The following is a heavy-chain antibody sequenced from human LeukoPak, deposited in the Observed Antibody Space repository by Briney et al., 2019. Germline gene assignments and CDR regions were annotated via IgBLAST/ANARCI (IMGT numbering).Heavy chain of an antibody. Sequence: SETLSLTCTVSGGSISSSSYYWGWIRQPPGKGLEWIGSIYYSGSTYYNPSLKSRVTISVDTSKNQFSLKLSSVTAADTAVYYCARGSGHAQIQVGYWGQGTLVTVSS. CDR2: IYYSGST. V-gene: IGHV4-39*01. CDR3: ARGSGHAQIQVGY. CDR1: GGSISSSSYY. J-gene: IGHJ4*02. D-gene: IGHD2-15*01.